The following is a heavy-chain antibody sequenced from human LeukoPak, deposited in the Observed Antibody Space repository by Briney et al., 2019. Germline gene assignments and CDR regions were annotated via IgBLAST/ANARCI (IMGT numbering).Heavy chain of an antibody. CDR2: IRYDGSEK. Sequence: GGSLRLSCAASGFTVSTYTMHWVRQAPGKGLEWVATIRYDGSEKHYAEFVTGRFTVSRDNSKNTLYLEMNSLRAEDTAVYYCAREAWDVTGRAPVIWGQGTRVTVSS. CDR3: AREAWDVTGRAPVI. J-gene: IGHJ4*02. V-gene: IGHV3-30*04. D-gene: IGHD1-14*01. CDR1: GFTVSTYT.